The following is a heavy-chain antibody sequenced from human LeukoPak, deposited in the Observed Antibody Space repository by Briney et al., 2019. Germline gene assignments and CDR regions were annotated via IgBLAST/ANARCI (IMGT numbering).Heavy chain of an antibody. V-gene: IGHV3-21*01. CDR2: ISSSSTHI. Sequence: KTGGSLRLSCAASGFTFSNYAMSWVRQAPGKGLEWVSYISSSSTHIYYADSVKGRFTISRDNARNSLYLQMNSLRAEDTAIYYCARSEHSSSSFDYWGQGTLVTVSS. CDR1: GFTFSNYA. J-gene: IGHJ4*02. CDR3: ARSEHSSSSFDY. D-gene: IGHD6-6*01.